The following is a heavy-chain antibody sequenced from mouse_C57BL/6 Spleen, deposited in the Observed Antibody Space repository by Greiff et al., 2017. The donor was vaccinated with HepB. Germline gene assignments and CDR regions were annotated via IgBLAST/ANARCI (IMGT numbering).Heavy chain of an antibody. CDR3: ARGRGLLRPYFDY. J-gene: IGHJ2*01. Sequence: VQLQQPGAELVKPGASVKLSCKASGYTFTSYWMHWVKQRPGQGLEWIGMIHPNSGSTNYNEKFKSKATLTVDKSSSTAYMQLSSLTSEDSAVYYCARGRGLLRPYFDYWGQGTTLTVSS. V-gene: IGHV1-64*01. CDR2: IHPNSGST. CDR1: GYTFTSYW. D-gene: IGHD1-2*01.